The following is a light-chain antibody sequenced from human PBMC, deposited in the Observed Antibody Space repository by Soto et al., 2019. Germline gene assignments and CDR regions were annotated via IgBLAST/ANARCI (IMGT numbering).Light chain of an antibody. V-gene: IGKV3-11*01. CDR1: ESVSRY. J-gene: IGKJ4*01. Sequence: EIVLTQSPATLSLSPGNRATRSCRASESVSRYLAWYQQKPGQAPRLLIYDASNRATGIPARFSGSGSGTDFTLTITSLEPEDFAVYYCQQRSNWPSTFGGGTKVEIQ. CDR2: DAS. CDR3: QQRSNWPST.